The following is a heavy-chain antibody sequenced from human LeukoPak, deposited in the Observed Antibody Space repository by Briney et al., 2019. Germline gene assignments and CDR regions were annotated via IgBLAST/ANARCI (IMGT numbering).Heavy chain of an antibody. CDR1: GFTFSSYA. D-gene: IGHD1-26*01. Sequence: PGRSLRLSCAASGFTFSSYAMHWVRQAPGKGLEWVAVISYDGSNKYYADSVKGRFTISRDNSKNTLYLQMNSLRAEDTAVYYCAGGGVGAMAGLDYWGQGTLVTVSS. J-gene: IGHJ4*02. V-gene: IGHV3-30*04. CDR3: AGGGVGAMAGLDY. CDR2: ISYDGSNK.